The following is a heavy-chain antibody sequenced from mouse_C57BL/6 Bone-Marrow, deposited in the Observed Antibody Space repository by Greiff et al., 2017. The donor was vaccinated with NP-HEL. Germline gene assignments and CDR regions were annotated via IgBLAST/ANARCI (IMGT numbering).Heavy chain of an antibody. CDR2: IDPEDGDT. D-gene: IGHD2-13*01. Sequence: EVKLVESGAELVRPGASVKLSCTASGFNIKDYYMHWVKQRPEQGLEWIGRIDPEDGDTEYAPKFQGKATMTADTSSNTASMQLSSRTSEDTDVYDCTTLEGDYRDYWGQGTTLTVSS. J-gene: IGHJ2*01. CDR1: GFNIKDYY. CDR3: TTLEGDYRDY. V-gene: IGHV14-1*01.